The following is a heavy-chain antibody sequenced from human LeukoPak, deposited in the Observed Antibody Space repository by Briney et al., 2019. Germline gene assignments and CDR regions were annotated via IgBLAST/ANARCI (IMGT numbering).Heavy chain of an antibody. J-gene: IGHJ3*02. CDR2: ISYDGNNK. V-gene: IGHV3-30*04. CDR3: AKDLLTAGGGLDAFDI. CDR1: GFTFSNYA. D-gene: IGHD1-26*01. Sequence: GRSLRLSCAASGFTFSNYAMHWVRQAPGKGLEWVAVISYDGNNKYYADSVKGRFTISRDDSKNTLYLQMSSLRAEDTALYYCAKDLLTAGGGLDAFDIWGQGTTVTVSS.